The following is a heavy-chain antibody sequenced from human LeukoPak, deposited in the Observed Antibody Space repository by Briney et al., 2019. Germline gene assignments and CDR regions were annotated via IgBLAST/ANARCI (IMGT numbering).Heavy chain of an antibody. CDR2: IKSDGSST. V-gene: IGHV3-74*01. Sequence: GGSLRLSCEVSGFSVSSYWMHWVRQAPGEGLVWVSRIKSDGSSTSYADSVKGRFTISRDNAKKTLYLQMDSLRDEDTAVYYCATSKWELPSPYDYWGQGTLVTVSS. D-gene: IGHD1-26*01. CDR1: GFSVSSYW. J-gene: IGHJ4*02. CDR3: ATSKWELPSPYDY.